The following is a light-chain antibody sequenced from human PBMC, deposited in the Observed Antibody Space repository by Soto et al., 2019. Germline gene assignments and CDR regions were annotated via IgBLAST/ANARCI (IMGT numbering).Light chain of an antibody. CDR2: NVS. J-gene: IGLJ1*01. V-gene: IGLV2-14*01. Sequence: QSVLTQPASVSGSPGQSITISCSGTSSDIGTYDHVAWFQQFPGKPPNLVIYNVSDRPSGVSCRFSGSNSGNTASLTISGLQDDDEDDYCCTSYTVSRSYVFGTGTKLTVL. CDR1: SSDIGTYDH. CDR3: TSYTVSRSYV.